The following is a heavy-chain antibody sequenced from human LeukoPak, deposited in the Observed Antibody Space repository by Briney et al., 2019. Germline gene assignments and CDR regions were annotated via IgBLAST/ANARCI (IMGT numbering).Heavy chain of an antibody. CDR1: GGSFSGYY. CDR3: ANGGIDNWSDP. CDR2: INHSGST. J-gene: IGHJ5*02. Sequence: PSETLSLTCAVYGGSFSGYYWTWIRQPPGKGLEWIGEINHSGSTNYNPSLKSRVTISVDTSKNQFSLKLSSVTAADTAVYYCANGGIDNWSDPWGQGTLVTVSS. D-gene: IGHD3-16*01. V-gene: IGHV4-34*01.